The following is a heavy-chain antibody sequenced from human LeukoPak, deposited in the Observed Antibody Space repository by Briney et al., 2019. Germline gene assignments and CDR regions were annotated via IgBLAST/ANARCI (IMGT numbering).Heavy chain of an antibody. CDR1: GGSISSSNW. D-gene: IGHD4-23*01. J-gene: IGHJ6*03. CDR2: IYHSGST. CDR3: AREKDGGNSPYYLDMDV. Sequence: KASETLSLTCAVSGGSISSSNWWSWVRQPPGKGLEWIGEIYHSGSTNYNPSLKSRVTISVDKSNNQFSLKLSSVTAADTAMYYCAREKDGGNSPYYLDMDVWGKGTTVTVSS. V-gene: IGHV4-4*02.